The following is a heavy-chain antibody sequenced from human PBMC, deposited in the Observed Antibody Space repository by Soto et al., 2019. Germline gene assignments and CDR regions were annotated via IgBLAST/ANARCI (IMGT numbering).Heavy chain of an antibody. V-gene: IGHV4-59*01. Sequence: LSLTCTVSGESIRSSYWSWIRQPPGKGLEWIGYISYTGSTHYNPSLKSRVTISADTSKNQFSLKLSSVTTADTALYYCAREGVAAPYYYYGMDVWGQGSTVTVSS. CDR2: ISYTGST. CDR1: GESIRSSY. CDR3: AREGVAAPYYYYGMDV. D-gene: IGHD2-15*01. J-gene: IGHJ6*02.